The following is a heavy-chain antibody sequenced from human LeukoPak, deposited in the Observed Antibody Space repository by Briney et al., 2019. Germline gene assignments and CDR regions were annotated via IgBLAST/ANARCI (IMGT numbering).Heavy chain of an antibody. V-gene: IGHV4-34*01. J-gene: IGHJ6*03. CDR2: INHSGST. CDR1: GGSFSGYY. Sequence: PSETLSLTCAVYGGSFSGYYWSWIRQPPGKGLEWIGEINHSGSTNYNPSLKSRVTISVDTSKNQFSLKLSSVTAADTAVYYCARVGIGYSSSFYYYYYMDVWGKGTTVTISS. D-gene: IGHD6-13*01. CDR3: ARVGIGYSSSFYYYYYMDV.